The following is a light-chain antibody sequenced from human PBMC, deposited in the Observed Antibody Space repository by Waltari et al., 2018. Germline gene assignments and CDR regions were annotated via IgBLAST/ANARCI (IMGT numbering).Light chain of an antibody. V-gene: IGKV1-6*01. Sequence: AIQLTPSPSSLPASVADRVTITCRASQGIRSDLGWYQQKPGQPPKLLIFAASMLQSGVPSRFSGSASGTDFTLTISSLQPEDFATYYCLQDYDYPLTFGGGTKVEIK. J-gene: IGKJ4*01. CDR2: AAS. CDR3: LQDYDYPLT. CDR1: QGIRSD.